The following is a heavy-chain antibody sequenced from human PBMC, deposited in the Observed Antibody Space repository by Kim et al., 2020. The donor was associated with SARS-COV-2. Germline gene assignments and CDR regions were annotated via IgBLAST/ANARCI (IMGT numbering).Heavy chain of an antibody. CDR3: AREPYYYDSSGYLDY. CDR2: ISYDGSNK. V-gene: IGHV3-30-3*01. CDR1: GFTFSSYA. D-gene: IGHD3-22*01. Sequence: GGSLRLSCAASGFTFSSYAMHWVRQAPGKGLEWVAVISYDGSNKYYADSVKGRFTISRDNSKNTLYLQMNSLRAEDTAVYYCAREPYYYDSSGYLDYWG. J-gene: IGHJ4*01.